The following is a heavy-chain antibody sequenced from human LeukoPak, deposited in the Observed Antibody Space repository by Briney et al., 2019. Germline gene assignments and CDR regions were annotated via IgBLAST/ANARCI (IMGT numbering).Heavy chain of an antibody. CDR1: GGSISSGGYY. CDR2: IYYSGST. CDR3: AREKSEVGATTRRYFDL. Sequence: KSSETLSLTCTVSGGSISSGGYYWSWIRQHPGKGLEWIGYIYYSGSTYYNPSLKSRVTISVDTSKNQFSLKLSSVTAADTAVYYCAREKSEVGATTRRYFDLWGRGTLVTVSS. V-gene: IGHV4-31*03. D-gene: IGHD1-26*01. J-gene: IGHJ2*01.